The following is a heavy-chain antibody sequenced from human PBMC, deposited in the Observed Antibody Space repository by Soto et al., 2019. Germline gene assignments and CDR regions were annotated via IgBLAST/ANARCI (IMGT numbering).Heavy chain of an antibody. V-gene: IGHV4-4*07. D-gene: IGHD1-1*01. CDR3: VRDGTKTLRDWFDP. J-gene: IGHJ5*02. Sequence: SETLSLTCTVSGASISGFYWSWIRKSAGKGLEWTGRIYATGTTDYNPSLKSRVIMSVDTSKKQFSLKLRSVTAADTAVYYCVRDGTKTLRDWFDPWGQGISVTVSS. CDR1: GASISGFY. CDR2: IYATGTT.